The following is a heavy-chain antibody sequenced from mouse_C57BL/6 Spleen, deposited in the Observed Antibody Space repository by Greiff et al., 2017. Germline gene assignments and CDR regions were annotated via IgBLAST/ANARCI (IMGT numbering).Heavy chain of an antibody. CDR3: ARSRYEVGFAY. V-gene: IGHV1-52*01. Sequence: QVQLQQPGAELVRPGSSVKLSCKASGYTFTSYWMHWVKQRPIQGLEWIGNIDPSDSETHYNQKFKDKATLTVDKSSGTAYMQLSSLTSEDSAVYYCARSRYEVGFAYWGQGTLVTVSA. CDR2: IDPSDSET. CDR1: GYTFTSYW. J-gene: IGHJ3*01. D-gene: IGHD2-12*01.